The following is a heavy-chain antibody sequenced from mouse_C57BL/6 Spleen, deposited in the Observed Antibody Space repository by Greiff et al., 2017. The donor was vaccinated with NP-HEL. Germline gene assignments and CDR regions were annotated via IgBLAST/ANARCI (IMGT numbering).Heavy chain of an antibody. D-gene: IGHD1-1*01. J-gene: IGHJ2*01. CDR1: GYAFTNYL. CDR2: INPGSGGT. CDR3: AVTTVVALDY. V-gene: IGHV1-54*01. Sequence: VKLQESGAELVRPGTSVKVSCKASGYAFTNYLIEWVKQRPGQGLEWIGVINPGSGGTNYNEKFKGKATLTADKSSSTAYMQLSSLTSEDSAVYFCAVTTVVALDYWGQGTTLTVSS.